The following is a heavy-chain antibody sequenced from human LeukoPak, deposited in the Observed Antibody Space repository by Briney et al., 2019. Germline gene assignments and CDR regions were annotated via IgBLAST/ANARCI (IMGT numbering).Heavy chain of an antibody. V-gene: IGHV4-34*01. CDR1: DESFSGYY. D-gene: IGHD2-15*01. Sequence: PSETLSLTYAMCDESFSGYYWNWMRQPPGRGLEWIGEINYSGSTQYHPSLKSRVSMSVDKSKKQVSLKLSSVTVADTAVYYSAREGRGGHNFDYGGQGTLAIVSS. J-gene: IGHJ4*02. CDR2: INYSGST. CDR3: AREGRGGHNFDY.